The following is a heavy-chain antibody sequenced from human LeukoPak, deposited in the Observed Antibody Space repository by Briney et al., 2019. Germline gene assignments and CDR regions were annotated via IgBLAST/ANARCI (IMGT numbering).Heavy chain of an antibody. CDR3: ARRGSGWSDFHY. Sequence: GESLKISCKGSGYNFTTYWIAWVRQMPGKGLEWMGIINPGDSDTRNSPSFQGQVTISADKSISTAYLQWGSLKASDTAMYYCARRGSGWSDFHYWGQGTLVTVSS. J-gene: IGHJ4*02. V-gene: IGHV5-51*01. CDR2: INPGDSDT. D-gene: IGHD6-19*01. CDR1: GYNFTTYW.